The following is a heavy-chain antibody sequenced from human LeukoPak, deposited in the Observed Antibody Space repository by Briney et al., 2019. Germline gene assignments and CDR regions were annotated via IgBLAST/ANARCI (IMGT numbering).Heavy chain of an antibody. V-gene: IGHV3-30*04. CDR2: ISYDGSNK. CDR1: GFTFSNYA. D-gene: IGHD2-15*01. CDR3: ARVLRYCSGGNCYSGGLGYMDV. Sequence: GGSLRLSCAASGFTFSNYAMHWVRQAPGKGLEWVAVISYDGSNKYHADSVKGRFTISRDNSKNMLYLQMNSLRAEDTAVYYCARVLRYCSGGNCYSGGLGYMDVWGKGTTVTISS. J-gene: IGHJ6*03.